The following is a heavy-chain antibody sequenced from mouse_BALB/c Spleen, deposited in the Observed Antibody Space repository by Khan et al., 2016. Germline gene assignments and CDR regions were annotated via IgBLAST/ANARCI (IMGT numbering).Heavy chain of an antibody. CDR1: GYSITSDYA. D-gene: IGHD4-1*01. CDR3: AEELGWCAY. V-gene: IGHV3-2*02. Sequence: EVQLQESGPGLVKPSQSLSLTCTVTGYSITSDYAWNWIRQFPGNKLEWMGYISYSGSTSYNPSLKSRISITRDTSKNQFFLRLNSVTTEDTATYYCAEELGWCAYWGQGTLVTVSA. J-gene: IGHJ3*01. CDR2: ISYSGST.